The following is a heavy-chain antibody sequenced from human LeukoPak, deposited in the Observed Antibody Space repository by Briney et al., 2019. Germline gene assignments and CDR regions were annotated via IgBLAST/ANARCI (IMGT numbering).Heavy chain of an antibody. V-gene: IGHV3-7*04. Sequence: GGSLRLSCAASGFSFSPYWMSWVRQAPGKGLEWVANIKQDGSEKYYVDSVKGRFTISGDNAKNSLYLQMNSLRAEDTAVYYCARELGSHYGMDVWGQGTTVTVSS. D-gene: IGHD2-15*01. CDR2: IKQDGSEK. CDR1: GFSFSPYW. J-gene: IGHJ6*02. CDR3: ARELGSHYGMDV.